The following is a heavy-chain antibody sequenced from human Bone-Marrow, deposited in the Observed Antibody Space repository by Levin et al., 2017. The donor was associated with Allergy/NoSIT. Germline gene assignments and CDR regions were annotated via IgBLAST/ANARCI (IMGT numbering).Heavy chain of an antibody. CDR2: VYWDDEK. V-gene: IGHV2-5*02. Sequence: SGPTLVKPTQTLTLTCTFSGFSLSTSGVGVGWIRQPPGKAPEWLALVYWDDEKRYSPSLRNRLTITKDTSKNHVVLTMTNMDPVDTGTYYCAHRKALQAATGTGGAFDIWGQGTMVTVSS. CDR3: AHRKALQAATGTGGAFDI. D-gene: IGHD6-13*01. CDR1: GFSLSTSGVG. J-gene: IGHJ3*02.